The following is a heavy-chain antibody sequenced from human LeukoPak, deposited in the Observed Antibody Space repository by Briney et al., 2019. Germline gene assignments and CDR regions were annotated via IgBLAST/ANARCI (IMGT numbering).Heavy chain of an antibody. J-gene: IGHJ4*02. CDR3: ARHRDGYNHTFDY. Sequence: GESLRISCEASGYIFTSYWITWVRQMPGKGLEWMGRIDPSDSYSNYSPSFQGHVTISADKSISTVYLQWRSLKASDTAMYYCARHRDGYNHTFDYWGQGTLVTVSS. CDR2: IDPSDSYS. D-gene: IGHD5-24*01. CDR1: GYIFTSYW. V-gene: IGHV5-10-1*01.